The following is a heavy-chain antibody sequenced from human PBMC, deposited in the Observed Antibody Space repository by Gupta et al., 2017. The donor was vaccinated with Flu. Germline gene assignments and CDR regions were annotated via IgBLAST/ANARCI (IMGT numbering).Heavy chain of an antibody. CDR1: GFTLSSYR. Sequence: EAQLVESGGGLVKPGGSLRLSCAASGFTLSSYRMAWVSPAPGKGLEWVSSISSDSNYIFYADSVKGRFTVSRDNANNSLYLQMSSLRAEDTAVYYCARCSGGTCKGGNGFDPWGQGTLVTVSS. D-gene: IGHD2-15*01. CDR2: ISSDSNYI. J-gene: IGHJ5*02. CDR3: ARCSGGTCKGGNGFDP. V-gene: IGHV3-21*01.